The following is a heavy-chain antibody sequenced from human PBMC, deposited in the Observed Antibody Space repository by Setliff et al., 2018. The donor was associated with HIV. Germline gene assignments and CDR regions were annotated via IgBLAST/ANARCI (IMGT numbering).Heavy chain of an antibody. J-gene: IGHJ5*02. CDR3: ARARLQGIVTAVGPRDNCLDP. CDR2: ISAYTGNT. Sequence: ASVKVSCKASGYSFINYGISWVRQAPGQGLEWMGWISAYTGNTDYAPRLLGRVTMTTDTSTSTAYMELRSLSSDYTAVYYCARARLQGIVTAVGPRDNCLDPWGQGTRVTVSS. CDR1: GYSFINYG. V-gene: IGHV1-18*01. D-gene: IGHD1-26*01.